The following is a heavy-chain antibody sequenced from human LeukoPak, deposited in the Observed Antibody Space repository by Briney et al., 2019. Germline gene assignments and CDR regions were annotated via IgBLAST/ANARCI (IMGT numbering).Heavy chain of an antibody. V-gene: IGHV1-18*01. CDR1: GYTFTSYG. Sequence: ASVKVSCEASGYTFTSYGISWVRQAPGQGLEWMGWISAYNGNTNYAQKLQGRVTMTTDTSTSTAYMELRSLRSDDTAVYYCARDLLKSGYGPYDYWGQGTLVTVSS. J-gene: IGHJ4*02. CDR2: ISAYNGNT. CDR3: ARDLLKSGYGPYDY. D-gene: IGHD5-12*01.